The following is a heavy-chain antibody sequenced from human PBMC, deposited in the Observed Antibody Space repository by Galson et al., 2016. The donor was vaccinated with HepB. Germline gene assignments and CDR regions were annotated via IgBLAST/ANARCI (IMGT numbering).Heavy chain of an antibody. CDR1: GDSIGSSSYH. CDR3: ATVPGWESGIYDH. J-gene: IGHJ4*02. CDR2: IYYVGRA. Sequence: ETLSLTCRVSGDSIGSSSYHWAWIRQPPGKGLEWIGSIYYVGRAYYRSSLKSRLTISLDPAKNHVSLNLTSVTAADTAVYYCATVPGWESGIYDHWGQGTLVSVSS. V-gene: IGHV4-39*02. D-gene: IGHD1-26*01.